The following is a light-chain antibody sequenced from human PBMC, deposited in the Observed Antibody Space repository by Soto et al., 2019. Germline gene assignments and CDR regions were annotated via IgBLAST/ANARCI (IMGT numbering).Light chain of an antibody. CDR3: QQSFTTPYT. Sequence: DIQMTQSPSSLSASVGDRVTITCRASQSITTYLNWYQQQPGKAPKLLVSTAASLRSGVPSRFSGSASGTDFALTISSLQPEDFATYYCQQSFTTPYTFGQGTKLEI. CDR1: QSITTY. J-gene: IGKJ2*01. V-gene: IGKV1-39*01. CDR2: TAA.